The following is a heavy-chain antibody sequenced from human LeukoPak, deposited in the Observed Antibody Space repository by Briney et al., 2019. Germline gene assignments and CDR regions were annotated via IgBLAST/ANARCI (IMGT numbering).Heavy chain of an antibody. CDR3: ARDQWLVPNWFDP. V-gene: IGHV1-18*01. D-gene: IGHD6-19*01. Sequence: ASVKVSCKASGYTFTSYGISWVRQAPGQGLEWMGWISAYNGSTNYAQKLQGRVTMTTDTSTSTAYMELRSLRSDDAAVYYCARDQWLVPNWFDPWGQGTLVTVSS. CDR1: GYTFTSYG. CDR2: ISAYNGST. J-gene: IGHJ5*02.